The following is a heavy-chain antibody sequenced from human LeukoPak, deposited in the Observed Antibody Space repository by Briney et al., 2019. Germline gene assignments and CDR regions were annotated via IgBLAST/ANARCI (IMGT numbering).Heavy chain of an antibody. CDR3: ARTAGSGLHYYYCYGMDV. D-gene: IGHD6-19*01. Sequence: SETLSLTCTVSGGSISSSSYYWGWIRQPPGKGLEWIGSIYYSGSTYYNPSLKSRVTISVDTSKNQFSLKLSSVTAADTAVYYCARTAGSGLHYYYCYGMDVWGQGTTVAVSS. V-gene: IGHV4-39*01. J-gene: IGHJ6*02. CDR1: GGSISSSSYY. CDR2: IYYSGST.